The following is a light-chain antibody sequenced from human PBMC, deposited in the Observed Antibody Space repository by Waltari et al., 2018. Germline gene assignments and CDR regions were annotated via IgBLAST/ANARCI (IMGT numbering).Light chain of an antibody. CDR1: QSVTNY. Sequence: DIVLTQSPAILSLSPGARASLSCRASQSVTNYLAWYQHKPGQAPRLLIYDTSNRATGIPARFSGIGFGTDFTLTISSLEPEDFAVYYCQQRRNWPLTFGGGTKVEIK. CDR3: QQRRNWPLT. V-gene: IGKV3-11*01. J-gene: IGKJ4*01. CDR2: DTS.